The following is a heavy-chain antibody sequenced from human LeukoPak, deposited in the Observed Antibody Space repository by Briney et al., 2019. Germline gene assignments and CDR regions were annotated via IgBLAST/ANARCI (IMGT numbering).Heavy chain of an antibody. CDR1: GFSFSSNA. CDR2: IGGNT. Sequence: GGSLRLSCAASGFSFSSNAMNWVRQAPGKGLEWVSAIGGNTYYADSVKGRFTASRDISRNTIYLQMNSLGAEDTAVYYCAKAGPYYFDYWGQGTLVTVSS. V-gene: IGHV3-23*01. J-gene: IGHJ4*02. CDR3: AKAGPYYFDY.